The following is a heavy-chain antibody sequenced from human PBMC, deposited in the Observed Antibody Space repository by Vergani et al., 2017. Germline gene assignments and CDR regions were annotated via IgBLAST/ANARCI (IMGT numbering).Heavy chain of an antibody. Sequence: QVQLVESGGGVVQRGGSLRLSCATSGFTLSNYDMQWIRQGPGKGLEFVAFIQFDGSNQYYADSVKGRFTLSRDFSKNTLYLQMNSLRVEDTAMYFCAKDLSYSTAWPHFDSRGQGTLVTVSS. V-gene: IGHV3-30*02. CDR3: AKDLSYSTAWPHFDS. CDR2: IQFDGSNQ. D-gene: IGHD4-11*01. J-gene: IGHJ4*02. CDR1: GFTLSNYD.